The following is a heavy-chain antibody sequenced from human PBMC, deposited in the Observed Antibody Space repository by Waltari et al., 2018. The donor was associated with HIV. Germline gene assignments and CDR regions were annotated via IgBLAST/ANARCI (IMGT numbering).Heavy chain of an antibody. CDR2: INPNTGRT. D-gene: IGHD2-21*01. J-gene: IGHJ4*02. CDR3: AGLRDGGAFRDY. V-gene: IGHV1-2*02. Sequence: QVQIVQSGAEVKKPGASVKVSCKTAGYTFIGYHIHWVRQAPGQGLKWMGWINPNTGRTNYAQKFQGRVTLTRDTSISTVYMELNRLTSDDTAIYYCAGLRDGGAFRDYWGQGTLVIVTS. CDR1: GYTFIGYH.